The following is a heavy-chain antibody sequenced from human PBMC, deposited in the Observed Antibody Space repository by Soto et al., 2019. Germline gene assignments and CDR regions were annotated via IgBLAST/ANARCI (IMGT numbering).Heavy chain of an antibody. CDR1: GFTFSTYG. CDR2: ISYDGSNK. CDR3: AKGFSYSVIDY. V-gene: IGHV3-30*18. D-gene: IGHD5-18*01. J-gene: IGHJ4*02. Sequence: QVQLVESGGGVVQPGRSLRLSCAASGFTFSTYGMHWVRQAPGKGLEWVAVISYDGSNKYYADSVKGRFTISRDNSKNXLYLXMSXLRAEDTAVYYCAKGFSYSVIDYWGQGTLVTVSS.